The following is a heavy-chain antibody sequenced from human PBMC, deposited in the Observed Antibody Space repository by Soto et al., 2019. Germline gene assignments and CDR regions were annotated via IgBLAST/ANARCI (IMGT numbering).Heavy chain of an antibody. Sequence: ASVKVSCKASGYTFTNNAIHWGRQAPGQRLEWMGWINAGNGKTEYSQKFQGRVTITRDTSASTVYMELSSLRSEDTAVYYCARVEYGEYWGYYFDYWGQ. D-gene: IGHD3-10*01. CDR1: GYTFTNNA. J-gene: IGHJ4*02. V-gene: IGHV1-3*01. CDR2: INAGNGKT. CDR3: ARVEYGEYWGYYFDY.